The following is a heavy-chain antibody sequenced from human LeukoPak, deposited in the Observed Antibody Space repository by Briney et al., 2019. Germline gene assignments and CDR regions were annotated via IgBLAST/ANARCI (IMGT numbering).Heavy chain of an antibody. CDR2: IYYSGST. CDR3: ANAYYDYVWGSYRGYYFDY. J-gene: IGHJ4*02. D-gene: IGHD3-16*02. V-gene: IGHV4-39*07. CDR1: GGSISSYY. Sequence: SETLSLTCTVSGGSISSYYWSWIRQPPGKGLEWIGSIYYSGSTYYNPSLKSRVTISVDTSKNQFSLKLSSVTAADTAVYYCANAYYDYVWGSYRGYYFDYWGQGTLVTVSS.